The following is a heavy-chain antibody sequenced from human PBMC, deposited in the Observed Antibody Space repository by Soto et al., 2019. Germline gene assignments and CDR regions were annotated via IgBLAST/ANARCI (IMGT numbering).Heavy chain of an antibody. CDR3: ARDQGIAVAGTGYYYGMDV. V-gene: IGHV4-34*01. CDR1: GGSFSGYY. J-gene: IGHJ6*02. CDR2: INHSGST. D-gene: IGHD6-19*01. Sequence: SETLSLTCAVYGGSFSGYYGSCIRQPPGKVLEWIGEINHSGSTNYNPSLKSRVTISVDKSKNQFSLKLSSVTAADTAVYYCARDQGIAVAGTGYYYGMDVWGQGTTVTVSS.